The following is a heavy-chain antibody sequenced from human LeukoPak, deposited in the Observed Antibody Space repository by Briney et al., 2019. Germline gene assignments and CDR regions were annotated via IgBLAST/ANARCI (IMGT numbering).Heavy chain of an antibody. Sequence: SETLSLTCTVSGYSISSGYYWGWIRQPPGKGLEWMGTIYHSGSTYYNPSLKSRVTISVDTSKNQFSLKLSSVTAADTAVYYCARGRRGYCSGGSCYSIESRFDYWGQGTLVTVSS. CDR1: GYSISSGYY. D-gene: IGHD2-15*01. V-gene: IGHV4-38-2*02. CDR2: IYHSGST. CDR3: ARGRRGYCSGGSCYSIESRFDY. J-gene: IGHJ4*02.